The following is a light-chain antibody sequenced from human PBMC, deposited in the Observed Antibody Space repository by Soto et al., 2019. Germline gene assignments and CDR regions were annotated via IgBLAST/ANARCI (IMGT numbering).Light chain of an antibody. CDR1: SSNVGNNY. Sequence: QSVLTQPPSVSAAPGQKVTISCSGSSSNVGNNYVSWYQYLPGTAPKLLIYENNKRPSGIPDRFSGSKSGTSATLGITGLQTGDEADYYCGTWDSSLREHVVFGGGTKVTVL. V-gene: IGLV1-51*02. CDR2: ENN. J-gene: IGLJ2*01. CDR3: GTWDSSLREHVV.